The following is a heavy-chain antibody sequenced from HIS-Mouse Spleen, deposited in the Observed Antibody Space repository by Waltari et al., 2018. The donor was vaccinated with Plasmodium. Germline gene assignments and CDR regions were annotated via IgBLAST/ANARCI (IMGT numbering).Heavy chain of an antibody. J-gene: IGHJ4*02. Sequence: QLQLQESGPGLVKPSETLSLTCTVSGGSISSSRYYWGWIRQPPGKGLYWIGSINYSGRTYYNPTLKRRSTIPVDTSKNEFSLKLSSVTAAYTAVYYCARRGGSYYYFDYWGQGTLVTVSS. V-gene: IGHV4-39*01. CDR1: GGSISSSRYY. CDR2: INYSGRT. CDR3: ARRGGSYYYFDY. D-gene: IGHD1-26*01.